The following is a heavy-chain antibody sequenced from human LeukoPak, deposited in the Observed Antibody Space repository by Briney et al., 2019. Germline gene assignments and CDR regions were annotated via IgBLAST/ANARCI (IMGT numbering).Heavy chain of an antibody. Sequence: GGSLRLSCAASGFTFSNYAMSWVRQAPGKGLVWVSRINTDGSSTSYADSVKGRFTISRDNAKNSLFSQMNSLRAEDTAVYYCARDKDWAFDSWGQGTLVTVSS. J-gene: IGHJ4*02. D-gene: IGHD3/OR15-3a*01. CDR2: INTDGSST. V-gene: IGHV3-74*01. CDR1: GFTFSNYA. CDR3: ARDKDWAFDS.